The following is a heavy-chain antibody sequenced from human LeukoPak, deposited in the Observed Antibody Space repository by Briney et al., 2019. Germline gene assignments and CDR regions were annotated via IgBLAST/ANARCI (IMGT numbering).Heavy chain of an antibody. D-gene: IGHD3-22*01. Sequence: SETLSLTCTVSGGSISSGGHYWSWIRQHPGKGLEWIGYIYYSGNTNYNPSLKSRVTISIDTSKNQFSLKLTSVTAADTAVYYCARMEDRSGFFDRWGQGTLVTVSS. J-gene: IGHJ4*02. CDR3: ARMEDRSGFFDR. CDR2: IYYSGNT. V-gene: IGHV4-31*03. CDR1: GGSISSGGHY.